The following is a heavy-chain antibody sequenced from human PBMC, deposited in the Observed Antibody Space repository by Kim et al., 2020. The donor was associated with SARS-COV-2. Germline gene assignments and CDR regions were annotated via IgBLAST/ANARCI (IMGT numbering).Heavy chain of an antibody. J-gene: IGHJ4*02. V-gene: IGHV3-30*18. CDR1: GITFSRAG. CDR3: AKDKGVLYFDY. D-gene: IGHD1-1*01. CDR2: ITSDGSAQ. Sequence: GGSLRLSCAVSGITFSRAGMHWVRQAPGKGLEWVSFITSDGSAQYYADSVKGRFTVSRDDSKNTLYLQMNSLRPDDTAVYYCAKDKGVLYFDYWGQGNL.